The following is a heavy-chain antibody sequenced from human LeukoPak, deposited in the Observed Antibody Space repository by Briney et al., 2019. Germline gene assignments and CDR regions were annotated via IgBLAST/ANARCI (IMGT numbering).Heavy chain of an antibody. V-gene: IGHV4-59*11. Sequence: PSETLSLTCAVSGGYMSGHYWTWIRQSPGKGLEWIAYIYSTGSTNYNPSLKSRVTISLDTPNNQFSLKLTSVSAADTAIYYCARAEDYYYMDAWGNGTTVTVSS. CDR2: IYSTGST. J-gene: IGHJ6*03. CDR3: ARAEDYYYMDA. CDR1: GGYMSGHY.